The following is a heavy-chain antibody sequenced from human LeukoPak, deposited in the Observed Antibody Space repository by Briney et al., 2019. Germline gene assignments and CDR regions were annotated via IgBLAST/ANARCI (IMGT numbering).Heavy chain of an antibody. V-gene: IGHV1-18*01. CDR1: GYTFTSYG. Sequence: ASVKVSCKASGYTFTSYGISWVRQAPGQGLEWMGWISAYNGSTNYAQKLQGRVTMTTDTSTSTAYMELSSLRSEDTAVYYCAMISGSYGGGYFDYWGQGTLVTVSS. CDR2: ISAYNGST. D-gene: IGHD1-26*01. J-gene: IGHJ4*02. CDR3: AMISGSYGGGYFDY.